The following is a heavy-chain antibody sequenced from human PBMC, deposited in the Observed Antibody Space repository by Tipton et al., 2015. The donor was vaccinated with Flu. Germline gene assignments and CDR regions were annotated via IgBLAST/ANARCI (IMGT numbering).Heavy chain of an antibody. CDR3: AREDYYDASGQSPSYAFDI. Sequence: QLVQSGPEVKRSGESLRISCEASGYSFSTYWIGWVRQVPGKGLEWMGIIFPRDSDTTYSPSFEGQVTMSVDTSKRVAYLHWNSLRASDTAMYYCAREDYYDASGQSPSYAFDIWGQGTMVTVSS. CDR2: IFPRDSDT. V-gene: IGHV5-51*03. CDR1: GYSFSTYW. D-gene: IGHD3-22*01. J-gene: IGHJ3*02.